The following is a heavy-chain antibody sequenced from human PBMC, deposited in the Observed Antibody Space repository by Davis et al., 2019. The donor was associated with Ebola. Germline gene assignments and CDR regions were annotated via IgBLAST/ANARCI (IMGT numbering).Heavy chain of an antibody. Sequence: MPSETLSLTCTVSGGSISSYYWSWIRQPPGKGLEWIGYIYYSGSTYYNPSLKSRVTISVDTSKNQFSLKLSSVTAADTAVYYCARSPSSRYFDLWGRGTLVTVSS. CDR3: ARSPSSRYFDL. J-gene: IGHJ2*01. D-gene: IGHD3-10*01. V-gene: IGHV4-59*06. CDR1: GGSISSYY. CDR2: IYYSGST.